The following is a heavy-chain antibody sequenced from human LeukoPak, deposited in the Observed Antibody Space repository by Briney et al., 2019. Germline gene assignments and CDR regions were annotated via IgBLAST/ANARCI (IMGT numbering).Heavy chain of an antibody. CDR2: ISGSGGST. J-gene: IGHJ4*02. CDR3: AKTPINSGYTNYFDY. V-gene: IGHV3-23*01. CDR1: GFTFSSYA. Sequence: RSGGSLRLSCAASGFTFSSYAMSWVRQAPGKGLEWVSAISGSGGSTYYADSVKGRFTISRDNSKNTLYLQMNSLRAEDTAVYYCAKTPINSGYTNYFDYWGQGTLVTVSS. D-gene: IGHD5-12*01.